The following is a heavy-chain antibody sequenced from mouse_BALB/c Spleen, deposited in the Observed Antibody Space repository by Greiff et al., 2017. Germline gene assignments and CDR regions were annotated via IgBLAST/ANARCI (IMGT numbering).Heavy chain of an antibody. CDR2: INPYNDGT. D-gene: IGHD2-4*01. V-gene: IGHV1-14*01. J-gene: IGHJ4*01. CDR3: GRSRDYDEIYYAMDY. Sequence: EVQLQQSGPELVKPGASVKMSCKASGYTFTSYVMHWVKQKPGQGLEWIGYINPYNDGTKYNEKFKGKATLTSAKSSSTAYMELSSLTSEDSAVYYCGRSRDYDEIYYAMDYWGQGTSVTVSS. CDR1: GYTFTSYV.